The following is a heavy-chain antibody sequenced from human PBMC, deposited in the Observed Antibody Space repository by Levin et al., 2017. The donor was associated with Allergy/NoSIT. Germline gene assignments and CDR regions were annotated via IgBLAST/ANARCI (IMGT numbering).Heavy chain of an antibody. J-gene: IGHJ4*02. Sequence: QLGESLKISCAASGFTFSSYGMHWVRQAPGKGLEWVAVISYDGSNKYYADSVKGRFTISRDNSKNTLYLQMNSLRAEDTAVYYCAKGLDRWGQGTLVTVSS. D-gene: IGHD3-16*01. CDR2: ISYDGSNK. CDR3: AKGLDR. V-gene: IGHV3-30*18. CDR1: GFTFSSYG.